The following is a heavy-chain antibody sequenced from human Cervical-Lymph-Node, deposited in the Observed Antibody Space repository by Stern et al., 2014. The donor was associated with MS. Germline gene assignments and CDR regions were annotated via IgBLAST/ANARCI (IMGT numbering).Heavy chain of an antibody. D-gene: IGHD2-21*02. CDR2: IIPLLGLE. J-gene: IGHJ5*02. V-gene: IGHV1-69*09. CDR3: ASFVVVTAAFDP. CDR1: GGTFSSYT. Sequence: VQLVESGAAVKKPGASVKVSCKASGGTFSSYTISWVRQAPGQGLEWMGRIIPLLGLENYAQKFKGRVTISQDKSTSTLYIETSILRSEDTALYYCASFVVVTAAFDPWGQGTLVTVSS.